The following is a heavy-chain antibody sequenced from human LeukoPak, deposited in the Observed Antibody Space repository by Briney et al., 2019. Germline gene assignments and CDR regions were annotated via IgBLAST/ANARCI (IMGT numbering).Heavy chain of an antibody. CDR2: INPNSGGT. CDR3: ARGYRGAVAEYFQH. J-gene: IGHJ1*01. V-gene: IGHV1-2*02. Sequence: ASVKVSCKSSGYIFSDYYMHWVRQAPGQGLEWMGWINPNSGGTNYAQKFQGRVTMTRDTSISTAYMELSRLRSDDTAVYYCARGYRGAVAEYFQHWGQGTLVTVSS. D-gene: IGHD6-19*01. CDR1: GYIFSDYY.